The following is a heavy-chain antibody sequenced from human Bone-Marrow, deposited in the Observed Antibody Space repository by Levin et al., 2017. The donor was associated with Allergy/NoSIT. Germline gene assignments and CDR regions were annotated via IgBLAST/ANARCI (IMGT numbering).Heavy chain of an antibody. Sequence: GGSLRLSCAVSGFIFNDYAMQWVRQASGKGLEWLALTSRDGSSNFYAESVRGRFTVSRDNSKNTVYLQMSGLTPDDTALYYCVRGSSDTNEPDYWGQGTLVSV. V-gene: IGHV3-30-3*01. D-gene: IGHD2-8*01. CDR1: GFIFNDYA. CDR3: VRGSSDTNEPDY. CDR2: TSRDGSSN. J-gene: IGHJ4*01.